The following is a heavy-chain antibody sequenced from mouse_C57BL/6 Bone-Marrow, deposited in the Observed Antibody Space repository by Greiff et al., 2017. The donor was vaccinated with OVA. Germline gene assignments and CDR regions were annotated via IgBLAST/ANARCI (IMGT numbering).Heavy chain of an antibody. CDR2: INSDGGST. CDR1: EYAFPSHD. J-gene: IGHJ4*01. D-gene: IGHD4-1*01. Sequence: EVHLVESGGGLVQPGESLKLSCESNEYAFPSHDMSWVRKTPEKRLALVAAINSDGGSTYYPDTMERRFIISRDNTKKTLYLQMGSLRSEDTALYYCARLANFSMDYWGQGTSVTVSS. V-gene: IGHV5-2*01. CDR3: ARLANFSMDY.